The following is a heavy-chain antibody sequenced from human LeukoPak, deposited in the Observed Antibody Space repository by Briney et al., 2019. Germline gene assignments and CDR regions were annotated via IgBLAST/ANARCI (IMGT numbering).Heavy chain of an antibody. D-gene: IGHD3-10*01. J-gene: IGHJ4*02. V-gene: IGHV3-30*02. Sequence: GGSLRLSCAASGFTFSSYGMHWVRPAPGKGLEWVAFIRYDGSNKSYADPVKGRFTISRDNSKNTLYLQMNSLRAEDTAVYCCAKYYGSGSWGDYWGEGTLVSVPS. CDR1: GFTFSSYG. CDR2: IRYDGSNK. CDR3: AKYYGSGSWGDY.